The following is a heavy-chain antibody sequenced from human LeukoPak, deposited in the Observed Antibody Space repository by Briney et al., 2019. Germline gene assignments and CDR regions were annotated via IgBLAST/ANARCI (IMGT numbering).Heavy chain of an antibody. D-gene: IGHD3-10*01. CDR3: ARGRVGLLWFGELEDY. Sequence: SVKVSCKASGGTFSSYATSWVRQAPGQGLEWMGGIIPIFGTANYAQKFQGRVTITADESTSTAYMELSSLRSEDTAVYYCARGRVGLLWFGELEDYWGQGTLVTVSS. CDR1: GGTFSSYA. CDR2: IIPIFGTA. J-gene: IGHJ4*02. V-gene: IGHV1-69*01.